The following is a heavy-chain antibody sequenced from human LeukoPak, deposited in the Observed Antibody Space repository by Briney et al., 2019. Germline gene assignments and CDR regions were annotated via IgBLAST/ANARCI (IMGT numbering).Heavy chain of an antibody. D-gene: IGHD2-21*02. J-gene: IGHJ1*01. Sequence: GESLKISCKGSGYSFTSYRISWVRQMPGKGLEWMGRIDPSDSYTNYSPSFQGHVTISADKSISTAYLQWSSLKASDTAMYYCARHPGDCGGACSAAESQHGGQGTLVTVS. CDR3: ARHPGDCGGACSAAESQH. CDR2: IDPSDSYT. V-gene: IGHV5-10-1*01. CDR1: GYSFTSYR.